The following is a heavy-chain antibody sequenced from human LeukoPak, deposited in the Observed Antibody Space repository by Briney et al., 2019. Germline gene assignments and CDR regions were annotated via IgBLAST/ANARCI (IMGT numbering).Heavy chain of an antibody. CDR1: GFTFSSYG. J-gene: IGHJ3*02. V-gene: IGHV3-33*01. CDR3: ARDRNWGSGGAFDI. Sequence: PGRSLRLSCAASGFTFSSYGVHWVRQAPGKGLEWVAVIWYDGSNKYYADSVKGRFTISRDNSKNTLYLQMNSLRAEDTAVYYCARDRNWGSGGAFDIWGQGTMVTVSS. CDR2: IWYDGSNK. D-gene: IGHD7-27*01.